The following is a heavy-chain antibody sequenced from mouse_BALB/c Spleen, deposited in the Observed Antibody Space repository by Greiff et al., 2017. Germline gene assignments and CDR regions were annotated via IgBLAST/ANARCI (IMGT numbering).Heavy chain of an antibody. D-gene: IGHD1-1*01. J-gene: IGHJ4*01. CDR1: GYAFSSYW. CDR2: IYPGDGDT. V-gene: IGHV1-80*01. CDR3: ARILRSYAMDY. Sequence: VQLQQSGAELVRPGSSVKISCKASGYAFSSYWMNWVKQRPGQGLEWIGQIYPGDGDTNYNGKFKGKATLTADKSSSTAYMQLSSLTSEDSAVYFCARILRSYAMDYWGQGTSVTVSS.